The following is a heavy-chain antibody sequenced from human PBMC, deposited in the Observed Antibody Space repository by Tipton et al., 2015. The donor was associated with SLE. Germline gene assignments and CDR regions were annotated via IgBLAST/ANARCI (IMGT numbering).Heavy chain of an antibody. Sequence: QLVQSGPDVKKPGASVKVSCKASGYTFTSYGISWVRQAPGQGLEWMGWISAYNGNTNYAQKLKGRVPMTTDTSTSTAYMELRSLRSDDTAVYYCARFRPSRTKTITIFEHWGQGTLVTVSS. CDR1: GYTFTSYG. V-gene: IGHV1-18*01. J-gene: IGHJ1*01. D-gene: IGHD3-3*01. CDR2: ISAYNGNT. CDR3: ARFRPSRTKTITIFEH.